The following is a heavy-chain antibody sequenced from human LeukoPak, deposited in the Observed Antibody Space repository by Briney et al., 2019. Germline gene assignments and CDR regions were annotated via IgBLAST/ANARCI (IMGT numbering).Heavy chain of an antibody. J-gene: IGHJ5*02. CDR1: GYTFTGHY. CDR3: ARSYDFWSGPPFDP. D-gene: IGHD3-3*01. V-gene: IGHV1-2*02. CDR2: INPNSGGT. Sequence: SVTVSCKASGYTFTGHYMHWVRPAPGLGLEWMGWINPNSGGTKYAQKFQGRVTLTRDTSISTAYMELSRLRCDDAAVYYCARSYDFWSGPPFDPRGQGTLVTVSS.